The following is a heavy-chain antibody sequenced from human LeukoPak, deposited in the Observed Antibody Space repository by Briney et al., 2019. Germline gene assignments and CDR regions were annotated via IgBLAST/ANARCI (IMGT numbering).Heavy chain of an antibody. Sequence: GRSLRLSCAASGFTFSSYGMHWVRQAPGEGLEWVAVISYDGSNKYYADSVKGRFTISRDNSKNTLYLQMNSLRAEDTAVYYCAKSYRIVVVPAATDYWGQGTLVTVSS. D-gene: IGHD2-2*01. J-gene: IGHJ4*02. CDR2: ISYDGSNK. CDR1: GFTFSSYG. V-gene: IGHV3-30*18. CDR3: AKSYRIVVVPAATDY.